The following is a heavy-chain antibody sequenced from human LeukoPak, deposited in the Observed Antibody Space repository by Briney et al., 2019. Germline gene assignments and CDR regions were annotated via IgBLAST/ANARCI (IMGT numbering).Heavy chain of an antibody. J-gene: IGHJ4*02. D-gene: IGHD4-23*01. Sequence: PSETLSLTCTVSGGPMRSYYWSWIRQAPGKGLEWIGFISYSGYTSYIPSLKSRVAISVDTSKSQFSLRLNSVTAADTAIYYCARGRNDNGGMFFDSWAQGTLVTVSS. CDR1: GGPMRSYY. CDR2: ISYSGYT. V-gene: IGHV4-59*01. CDR3: ARGRNDNGGMFFDS.